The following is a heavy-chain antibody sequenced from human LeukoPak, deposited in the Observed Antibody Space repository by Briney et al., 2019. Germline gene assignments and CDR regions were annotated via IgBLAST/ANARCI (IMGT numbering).Heavy chain of an antibody. J-gene: IGHJ4*02. Sequence: GGFLRLSCAASGFTFSSYWMHWVRQAPGKGLVWVSRINSDGSSTSYADSVKGRFTISRDNAKNTLYLQMNRLRAEDTAVYYCAREECSGGSCYPYFDYWGQGTLVTVSS. CDR1: GFTFSSYW. D-gene: IGHD2-15*01. V-gene: IGHV3-74*01. CDR3: AREECSGGSCYPYFDY. CDR2: INSDGSST.